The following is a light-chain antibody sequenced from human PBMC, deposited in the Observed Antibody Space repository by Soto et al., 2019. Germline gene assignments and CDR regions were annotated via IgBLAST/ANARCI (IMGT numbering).Light chain of an antibody. CDR1: SSDVGGYNY. Sequence: QSALTQPRSVSGSPGQSVTISCTGTSSDVGGYNYVSWYQQHPGKAPKLTIYDVSNRPSWVPDRIYGSKSGNTASLTISGLQAEDEADYYCCSYAGSYPFVFGPGTKV. CDR3: CSYAGSYPFV. J-gene: IGLJ1*01. V-gene: IGLV2-11*01. CDR2: DVS.